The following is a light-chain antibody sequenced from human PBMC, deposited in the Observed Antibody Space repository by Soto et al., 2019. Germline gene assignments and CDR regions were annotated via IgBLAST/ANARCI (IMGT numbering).Light chain of an antibody. V-gene: IGKV1-33*01. J-gene: IGKJ4*02. CDR3: QQYDNLPLT. CDR2: DAS. CDR1: QDISNY. Sequence: DIQMTQSPSSLSASVGDRVTITCQASQDISNYLNWYQQKPGKAPKLLIYDASNLETGVPSRFSGSGSGTDFTFTISILQHEDIATYYCQQYDNLPLTFGGGTKVEIK.